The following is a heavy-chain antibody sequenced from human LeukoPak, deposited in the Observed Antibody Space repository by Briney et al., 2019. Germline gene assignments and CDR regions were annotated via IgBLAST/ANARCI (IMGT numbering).Heavy chain of an antibody. CDR2: IYYSGST. Sequence: SETLPLTCTVSGGSISDYYWGWIRQAPGKGLEWIGYIYYSGSTNYNPSLKSRVSISLDTSKNQFSLKLSSVTAADTAVYYCARSEGRFFDLWGRGTLVTVSS. CDR1: GGSISDYY. CDR3: ARSEGRFFDL. V-gene: IGHV4-59*08. J-gene: IGHJ2*01.